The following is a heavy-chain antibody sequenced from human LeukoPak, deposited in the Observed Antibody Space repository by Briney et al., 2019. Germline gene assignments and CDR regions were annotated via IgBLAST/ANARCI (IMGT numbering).Heavy chain of an antibody. CDR1: GFTFSSYG. Sequence: GGSLRLSCAASGFTFSSYGMPWVRQAPGKGLEWVAVISYDGSNKYYADSVKGRFTISRDNSKNTLYLQMNSLRAEDTAVYYCAKDHNDAFDIWGQGTMVTVSS. V-gene: IGHV3-30*18. J-gene: IGHJ3*02. CDR2: ISYDGSNK. CDR3: AKDHNDAFDI.